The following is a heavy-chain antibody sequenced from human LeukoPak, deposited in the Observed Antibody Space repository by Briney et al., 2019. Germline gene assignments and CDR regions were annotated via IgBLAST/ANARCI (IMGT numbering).Heavy chain of an antibody. D-gene: IGHD1-14*01. CDR3: AARTGGDAYDI. CDR1: GFTFSSCA. CDR2: VVASGADT. J-gene: IGHJ3*02. V-gene: IGHV3-23*01. Sequence: GGSLRLSCAASGFTFSSCAMGWVRQAPGKGLDYVSSVVASGADTYYADSVKGRFIIFRDNSKNTLSLQMNDLRAEDTAIYYCAARTGGDAYDIWGQGTMVTVSS.